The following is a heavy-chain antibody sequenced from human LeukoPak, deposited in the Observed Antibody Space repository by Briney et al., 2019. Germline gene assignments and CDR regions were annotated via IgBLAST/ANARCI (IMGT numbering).Heavy chain of an antibody. CDR3: VRFGVDYDMDV. J-gene: IGHJ6*02. Sequence: SETLSLTCTVSGGSISGYYWTWIRQPPGKGREWIGQIYYTGRADYNPSLKNPITISVDTSKNQISLRLSSVTAADTAIYYCVRFGVDYDMDVWGQGTTVTVSS. D-gene: IGHD3-16*01. V-gene: IGHV4-59*01. CDR2: IYYTGRA. CDR1: GGSISGYY.